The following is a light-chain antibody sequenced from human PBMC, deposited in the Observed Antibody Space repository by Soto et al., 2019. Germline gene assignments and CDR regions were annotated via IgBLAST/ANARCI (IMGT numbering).Light chain of an antibody. CDR2: SNN. V-gene: IGLV1-44*01. CDR3: AAWDDSLNGPV. CDR1: SSNIGSNT. J-gene: IGLJ2*01. Sequence: QSALTQPPSASGTPGQRVTISCSGSSSNIGSNTVNWYQQLPGTAPKLLIYSNNQRPSGIPDRISGSKSGTSASLAISGLQSEDEADYYCAAWDDSLNGPVFGGGTKLTVL.